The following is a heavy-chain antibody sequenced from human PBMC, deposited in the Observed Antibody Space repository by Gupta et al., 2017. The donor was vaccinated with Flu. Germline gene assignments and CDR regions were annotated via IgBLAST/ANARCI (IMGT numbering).Heavy chain of an antibody. D-gene: IGHD1-26*01. CDR3: AKTRGSGSFRAYGMDV. J-gene: IGHJ6*02. Sequence: EVQLVESGGGLVQPGRSLRLSCAASGFTFADYAMHWVRQAPGKGLEWVSGISWNSGSIGYADSVKGRFTISRDNAKNSLYLQMNSLRAEDTALYYCAKTRGSGSFRAYGMDVWGQGTTVTVSS. V-gene: IGHV3-9*01. CDR2: ISWNSGSI. CDR1: GFTFADYA.